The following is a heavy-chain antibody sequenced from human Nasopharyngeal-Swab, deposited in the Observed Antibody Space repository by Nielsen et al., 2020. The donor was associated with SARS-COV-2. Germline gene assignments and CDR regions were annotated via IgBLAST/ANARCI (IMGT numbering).Heavy chain of an antibody. CDR3: ARDQIAVAGTSYYYGMDV. D-gene: IGHD6-19*01. J-gene: IGHJ6*02. CDR1: GFTFSSYW. CDR2: IKQDGSEK. Sequence: GGSLRLSCAASGFTFSSYWMSWVRQAPGKGLEWVANIKQDGSEKYYVDSVKGRFTISRDNAKNSLYLQMNSLKAEDTAVYYCARDQIAVAGTSYYYGMDVWGQGTTVTVSS. V-gene: IGHV3-7*01.